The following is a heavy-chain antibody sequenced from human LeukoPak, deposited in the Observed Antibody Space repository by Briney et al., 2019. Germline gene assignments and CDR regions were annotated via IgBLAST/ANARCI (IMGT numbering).Heavy chain of an antibody. J-gene: IGHJ4*02. Sequence: GGSLRLSCAASGFTFSSYWMSWVRQAPGKGLEWAANIKQDGSEKYYVDSVKGRFTISRDNAKNSLYLQMNSLRAEDTAVYYCARGLRRDYVNYWGQGTLVTVSS. D-gene: IGHD4-17*01. CDR2: IKQDGSEK. V-gene: IGHV3-7*01. CDR1: GFTFSSYW. CDR3: ARGLRRDYVNY.